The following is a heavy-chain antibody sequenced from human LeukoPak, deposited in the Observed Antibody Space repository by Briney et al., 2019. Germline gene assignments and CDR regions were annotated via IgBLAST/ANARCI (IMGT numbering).Heavy chain of an antibody. CDR2: IYTSGST. Sequence: SSETLSLTCTVSGGSISSGSYYWSWIRQPAGKGLEWIGRIYTSGSTNYNPSLKSRVTISVDTSKNQFSLKLSSVTAADTAVYYCARQATVLLWFGESSTPLEYFQHWGQGTLVTVSS. CDR1: GGSISSGSYY. CDR3: ARQATVLLWFGESSTPLEYFQH. J-gene: IGHJ1*01. V-gene: IGHV4-61*02. D-gene: IGHD3-10*01.